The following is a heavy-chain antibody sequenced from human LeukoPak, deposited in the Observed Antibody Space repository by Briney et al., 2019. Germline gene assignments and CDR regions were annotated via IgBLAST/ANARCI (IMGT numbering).Heavy chain of an antibody. CDR2: ISYDGSNK. J-gene: IGHJ3*02. CDR1: GFTFSSYA. V-gene: IGHV3-30*04. D-gene: IGHD1-26*01. CDR3: ARDSELRAFDI. Sequence: GGSLRLSCAASGFTFSSYAMHWVRQAPGKGLEGVAVISYDGSNKYYADSVKGRFTISRDNSKNTLYLQMNSLRAEDTAVYYCARDSELRAFDIWGQGTMVTVSS.